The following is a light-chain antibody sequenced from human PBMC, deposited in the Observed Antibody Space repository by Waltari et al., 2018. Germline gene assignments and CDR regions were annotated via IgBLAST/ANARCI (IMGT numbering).Light chain of an antibody. J-gene: IGLJ2*01. Sequence: QSALTQPASVSGSPGQSLTISCTGTSSAVGNYKRVSWYQQHPGKAPKLMIYAVSKRPSGVSDRFSGSKSGDMASLTISGLQPEDEAEYFCSSYAGSSKGVFGGGTKVTVL. CDR3: SSYAGSSKGV. V-gene: IGLV2-23*02. CDR1: SSAVGNYKR. CDR2: AVS.